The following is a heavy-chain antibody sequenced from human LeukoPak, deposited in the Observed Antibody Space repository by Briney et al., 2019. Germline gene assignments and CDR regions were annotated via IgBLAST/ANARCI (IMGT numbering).Heavy chain of an antibody. CDR1: VYSFVTYR. V-gene: IGHV5-51*01. CDR2: IYIDESKI. D-gene: IGHD2-2*03. CDR3: ARPPSRGYSSSFEY. Sequence: GESLKISCKCSVYSFVTYRGTGSRQMHGKGREWMGIIYIDESKIRYSRSFHAQVTISADKSISTAYVQWSSLKASDTAIDYCARPPSRGYSSSFEYWGQGTLVTVSS. J-gene: IGHJ4*02.